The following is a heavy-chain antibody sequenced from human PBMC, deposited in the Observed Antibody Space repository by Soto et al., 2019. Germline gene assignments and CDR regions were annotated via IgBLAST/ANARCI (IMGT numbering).Heavy chain of an antibody. V-gene: IGHV3-23*01. CDR3: ANCRSGVRYFDWFDP. Sequence: PGGSLRLSCAASGFTFSSYAMSWVRQAPGKGLEWVSAISGSGGSTYYADSVKGRFTISRDNSKNTLYLQMNSLRAEDTAVYYCANCRSGVRYFDWFDPWGQGTLVTVSS. D-gene: IGHD3-9*01. CDR1: GFTFSSYA. J-gene: IGHJ5*02. CDR2: ISGSGGST.